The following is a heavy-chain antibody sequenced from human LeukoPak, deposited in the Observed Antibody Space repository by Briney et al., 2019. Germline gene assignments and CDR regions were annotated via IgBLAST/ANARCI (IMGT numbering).Heavy chain of an antibody. CDR2: IYPGDSDT. Sequence: TGESLKISCKGSGYSFTTYWIGWVRQMPGKGLEWMGIIYPGDSDTRYSPSFQGQVTISADKSISTAYLQWSSLKASDTAMYYCARTYCGGDCYYSYFDYWGQGTLVAVSS. CDR1: GYSFTTYW. J-gene: IGHJ4*02. D-gene: IGHD2-21*02. V-gene: IGHV5-51*01. CDR3: ARTYCGGDCYYSYFDY.